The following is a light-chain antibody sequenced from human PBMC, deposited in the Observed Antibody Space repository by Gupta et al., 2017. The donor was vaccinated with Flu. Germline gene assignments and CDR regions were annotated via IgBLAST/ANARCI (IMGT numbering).Light chain of an antibody. V-gene: IGKV3-15*01. CDR2: GAS. Sequence: PATLSVSPPEKATLSFLSSHSVSSYLAWYQQKPGQAPRLLIYGASTRATGFPARFSGSESGTEFTLTISSLQSEDFAVYYCQHYNNWPRTFGQGTKVEIK. CDR1: HSVSSY. CDR3: QHYNNWPRT. J-gene: IGKJ1*01.